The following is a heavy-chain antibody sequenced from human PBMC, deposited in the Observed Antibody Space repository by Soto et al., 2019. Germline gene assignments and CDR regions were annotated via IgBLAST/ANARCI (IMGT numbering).Heavy chain of an antibody. V-gene: IGHV1-58*01. CDR2: IVVGSGNT. Sequence: GASVKVSCKASGFTFTSSAVQWVRQARGQRLEWIGWIVVGSGNTNYAQKFQERATITRDMSTSTAYMELSSLRSEDTAVYYCAAASLLAAGPFDYWGQGTLVTVSS. D-gene: IGHD6-6*01. CDR1: GFTFTSSA. CDR3: AAASLLAAGPFDY. J-gene: IGHJ4*02.